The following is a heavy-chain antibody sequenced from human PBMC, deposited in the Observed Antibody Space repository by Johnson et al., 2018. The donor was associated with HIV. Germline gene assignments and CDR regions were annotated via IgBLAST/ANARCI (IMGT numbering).Heavy chain of an antibody. D-gene: IGHD6-13*01. CDR2: LYADGRT. CDR1: GFIVSSKY. V-gene: IGHV3-66*02. J-gene: IGHJ3*02. CDR3: AKDREAWYISRWSPTDAFDI. Sequence: VQLVESGGGLVQPGGSLRLSCAASGFIVSSKYMTWFRQAPGKGLEWVSVLYADGRTYYADSVKGRFTVSSDYSENSLYLQMISLRAEDTAVYYCAKDREAWYISRWSPTDAFDIWGQGTMVTVSS.